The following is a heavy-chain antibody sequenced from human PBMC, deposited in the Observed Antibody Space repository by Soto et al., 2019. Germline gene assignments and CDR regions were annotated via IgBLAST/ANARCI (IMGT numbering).Heavy chain of an antibody. CDR1: GFTFSSYA. CDR3: AKSRVFIGAIVTLLDS. Sequence: EVQLLESGGGLVQPGGSLTLSCATSGFTFSSYAMVWVRQAAEKGLEWVASISNNGDTAYYADSVKGRFTISRGNSENTLDLQMNGLRADDPGLYFCAKSRVFIGAIVTLLDSWGQGTQVTVSS. V-gene: IGHV3-23*01. D-gene: IGHD3-16*02. J-gene: IGHJ4*02. CDR2: ISNNGDTA.